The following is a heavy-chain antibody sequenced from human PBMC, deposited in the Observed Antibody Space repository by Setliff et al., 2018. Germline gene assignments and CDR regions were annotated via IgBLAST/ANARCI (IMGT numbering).Heavy chain of an antibody. D-gene: IGHD5-18*01. CDR1: GGAFSNYG. CDR2: IIPTFGTV. V-gene: IGHV1-69*05. Sequence: ASVKVSCKASGGAFSNYGITWVRQAPGQGLEWMGGIIPTFGTVNYAQEFQGRVTIITDESTSTAYMELSSLRFEDTAVYYCAREGVDTRSSTDYRYYMDLWGKGTTVTVS. J-gene: IGHJ6*03. CDR3: AREGVDTRSSTDYRYYMDL.